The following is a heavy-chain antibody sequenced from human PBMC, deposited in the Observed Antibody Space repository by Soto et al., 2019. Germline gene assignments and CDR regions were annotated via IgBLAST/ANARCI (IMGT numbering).Heavy chain of an antibody. Sequence: QVQLVQSGDEVKTPGSSVKVSCKASGGTLNKHAITWVRRAPGQGLEWLGGIIPMFGIPNYPQKFQGRVTITADDSTNTSHMELHSLTSDDTAVYYCARGGTSGWLKGAYDVWGQGTMVTVSS. D-gene: IGHD6-13*01. CDR2: IIPMFGIP. CDR1: GGTLNKHA. V-gene: IGHV1-69*01. J-gene: IGHJ3*01. CDR3: ARGGTSGWLKGAYDV.